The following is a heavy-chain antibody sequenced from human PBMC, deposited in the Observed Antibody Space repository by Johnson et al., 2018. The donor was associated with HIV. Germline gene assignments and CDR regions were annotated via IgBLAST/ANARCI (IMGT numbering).Heavy chain of an antibody. CDR1: GFTFDDYA. V-gene: IGHV3-43D*03. CDR2: ISWDGGST. CDR3: AKDGHSSGWEGGAFDI. D-gene: IGHD6-19*01. Sequence: VQLVESGGVVVQPGGSLRLSCAASGFTFDDYAMHWVRQAPGKGLEWVSLISWDGGSTYYADSVKGRFTISRDNSKNSLYLQMNSLRAEDTALYYCAKDGHSSGWEGGAFDIWGQGTMVTVSS. J-gene: IGHJ3*02.